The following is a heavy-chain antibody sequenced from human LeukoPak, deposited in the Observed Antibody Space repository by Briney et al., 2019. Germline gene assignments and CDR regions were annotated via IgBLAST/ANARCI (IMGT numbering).Heavy chain of an antibody. V-gene: IGHV3-9*01. CDR1: EFTFDDFA. CDR3: AKGALAGAFYWYFDL. Sequence: GGSLRLSCVAFEFTFDDFAMHWVRQAPGKGLEWVSGISWNSGSIGYADSVKGRFTISRDNAKNSLFLQMDSLRPEDTAFYYCAKGALAGAFYWYFDLWGRGTLVTVSS. CDR2: ISWNSGSI. D-gene: IGHD6-19*01. J-gene: IGHJ2*01.